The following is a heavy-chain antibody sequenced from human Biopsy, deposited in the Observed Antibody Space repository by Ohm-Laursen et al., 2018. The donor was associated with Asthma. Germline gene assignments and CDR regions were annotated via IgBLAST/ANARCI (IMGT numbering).Heavy chain of an antibody. D-gene: IGHD1-26*01. Sequence: SPRLSCTASGFTFSNYGMHWVRQAPGKGLDWVAVISFDGSNKNYTDSVKGRFTISRDNSRNTLHLQMNSLRAEDTAVYYCAKNVFPGWELRRGPDYWGQGTLVTVSS. J-gene: IGHJ4*02. CDR3: AKNVFPGWELRRGPDY. CDR1: GFTFSNYG. V-gene: IGHV3-30*18. CDR2: ISFDGSNK.